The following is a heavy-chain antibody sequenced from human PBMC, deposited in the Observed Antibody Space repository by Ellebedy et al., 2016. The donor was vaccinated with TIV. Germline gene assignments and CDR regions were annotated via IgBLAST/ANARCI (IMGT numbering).Heavy chain of an antibody. Sequence: GGSLRLXXTASGFTFGGYAMSWVRQAPGKGLEWVSFIRSKAYGGTTEYAASVKGRFTISRHDSKSIAYLQMNSLKAEDTAVYYCTRDLTTLAAAGTGIYYYTMDVWGQGTTVTVSS. V-gene: IGHV3-49*04. CDR1: GFTFGGYA. J-gene: IGHJ6*02. CDR3: TRDLTTLAAAGTGIYYYTMDV. D-gene: IGHD6-13*01. CDR2: IRSKAYGGTT.